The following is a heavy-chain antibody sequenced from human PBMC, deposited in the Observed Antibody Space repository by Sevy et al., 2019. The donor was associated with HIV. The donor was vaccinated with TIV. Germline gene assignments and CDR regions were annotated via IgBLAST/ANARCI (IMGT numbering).Heavy chain of an antibody. CDR3: ARDKVGFWSGYYTDYYYYGMDV. CDR2: ISYDGSNK. Sequence: GGSLGLSCAASGFTFSSYAMHWVRQAPGKGLEWVAVISYDGSNKYYADSVEGRFTISRDNSKNTLYLQMNSLRAEDTAVYYCARDKVGFWSGYYTDYYYYGMDVWGQGTTVTVSS. V-gene: IGHV3-30-3*01. J-gene: IGHJ6*02. D-gene: IGHD3-3*01. CDR1: GFTFSSYA.